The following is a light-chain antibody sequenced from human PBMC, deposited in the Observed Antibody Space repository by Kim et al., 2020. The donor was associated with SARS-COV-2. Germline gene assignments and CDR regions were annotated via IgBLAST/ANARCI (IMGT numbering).Light chain of an antibody. CDR3: QLRTNWLT. J-gene: IGKJ4*01. CDR1: QSVSPY. V-gene: IGKV3-11*01. CDR2: DAA. Sequence: SLSQRQRATRSARPSQSVSPYSAWYQQKPGQAPRLLIYDAAKRATGIPARFSGSGSGTDFTLTISSLEPDDFAVYYCQLRTNWLTSGGGTKVDIK.